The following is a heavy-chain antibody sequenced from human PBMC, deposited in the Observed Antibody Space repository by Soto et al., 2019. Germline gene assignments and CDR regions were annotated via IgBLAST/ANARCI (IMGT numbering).Heavy chain of an antibody. J-gene: IGHJ4*01. V-gene: IGHV4-39*01. D-gene: IGHD3-9*01. CDR3: GRPEGLATISSYFDY. CDR2: VYYSGST. CDR1: GGSVSSSSYY. Sequence: QLQLQDSGPGLVKPSETLSLTCTVSGGSVSSSSYYWGWVRQPAGKGLEWIVSVYYSGSTYYNPSLVSRVKISVEKYKNQSALKGMSLSATDTAVDYYGRPEGLATISSYFDYWSQGALVNVS.